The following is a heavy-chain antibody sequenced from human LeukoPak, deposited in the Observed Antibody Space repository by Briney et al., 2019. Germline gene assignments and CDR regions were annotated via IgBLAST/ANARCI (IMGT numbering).Heavy chain of an antibody. CDR3: ARQNYGAAPLRY. V-gene: IGHV4-34*01. CDR1: GGSFSGYY. J-gene: IGHJ4*02. D-gene: IGHD4/OR15-4a*01. Sequence: SENLSLTCAVYGGSFSGYYWSWIRQPPGKGLEWIGEINHSGRTNYNPSLKSRVTISVDTSKNQFSLKLSSVTAADTAVYYCARQNYGAAPLRYWGQGTLVTVSS. CDR2: INHSGRT.